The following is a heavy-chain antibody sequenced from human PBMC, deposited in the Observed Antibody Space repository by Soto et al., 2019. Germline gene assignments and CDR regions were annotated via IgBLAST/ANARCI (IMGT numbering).Heavy chain of an antibody. CDR1: SGSISVEQR. J-gene: IGHJ4*02. V-gene: IGHV4-4*02. CDR3: ARSFGWYAIDH. Sequence: QMQLQESGPGLVKPSETLSLICTVSSGSISVEQRWTWVRQPPGKGLEWIGEIHHSGSTNENPYLRSRVTMSVDKSKNQFSLKLNSVTAADTAGYFCARSFGWYAIDHWGQGTLVIVSS. D-gene: IGHD6-19*01. CDR2: IHHSGST.